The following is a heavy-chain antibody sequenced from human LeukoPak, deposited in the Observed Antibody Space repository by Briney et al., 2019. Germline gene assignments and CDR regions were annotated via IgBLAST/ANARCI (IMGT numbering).Heavy chain of an antibody. CDR2: ISYDGSNK. CDR3: ARKAAAGPALDY. J-gene: IGHJ4*02. CDR1: GFTFSSYA. V-gene: IGHV3-30*04. D-gene: IGHD6-13*01. Sequence: GRSLRLYCAASGFTFSSYAMHWVRQAPGKGLEWVAVISYDGSNKYYADSVKGRFTISRDNSKNTLYLQMNSLRAEDTAVYYCARKAAAGPALDYWGQGTLVTVSS.